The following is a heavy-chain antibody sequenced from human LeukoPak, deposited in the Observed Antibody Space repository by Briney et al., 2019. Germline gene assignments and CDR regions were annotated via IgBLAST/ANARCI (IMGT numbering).Heavy chain of an antibody. CDR1: GGSFSGYY. V-gene: IGHV4-34*01. CDR3: ARLRGSYYGDYFDY. Sequence: PSETLSLTCAVYGGSFSGYYWSWIRQPPGKGLEWIGEINHSGSTNYNPSLKSRVTISVDTSENQFSLKLSSVTAADTAVYYCARLRGSYYGDYFDYWGQGTLVTVSS. D-gene: IGHD3-10*01. J-gene: IGHJ4*02. CDR2: INHSGST.